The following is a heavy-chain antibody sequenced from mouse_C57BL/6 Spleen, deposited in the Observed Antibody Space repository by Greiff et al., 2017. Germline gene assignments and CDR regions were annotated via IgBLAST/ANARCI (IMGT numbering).Heavy chain of an antibody. V-gene: IGHV5-9*01. Sequence: EVKVVESGGGLVKPGGSLKLSCAASGFTFSSYTMSWVRQTPGKRLEWVATISGGGGYTYYPGSVKGRFTISRDNAKNTLYLQMSRLKSEDTALYYCARIYYYGSSNWYFDVWGTWTTVTVSS. D-gene: IGHD1-1*01. J-gene: IGHJ1*03. CDR3: ARIYYYGSSNWYFDV. CDR2: ISGGGGYT. CDR1: GFTFSSYT.